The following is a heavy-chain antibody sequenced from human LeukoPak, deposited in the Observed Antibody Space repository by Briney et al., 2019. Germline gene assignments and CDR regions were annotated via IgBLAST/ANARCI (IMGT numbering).Heavy chain of an antibody. CDR2: ISYDGSNK. J-gene: IGHJ4*02. V-gene: IGHV3-30-3*01. Sequence: RSLRLSCAASGFTFSSYAMHWVRQAPGKGLEWVAVISYDGSNKYYADSVKGRFTISRDNSKNTLYLQMNSLRAEDTAVYYCARDLRRGDSSSLGYWGQGTLVTVSS. D-gene: IGHD6-13*01. CDR3: ARDLRRGDSSSLGY. CDR1: GFTFSSYA.